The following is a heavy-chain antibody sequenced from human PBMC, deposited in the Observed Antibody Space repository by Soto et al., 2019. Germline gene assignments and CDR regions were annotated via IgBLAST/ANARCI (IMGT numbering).Heavy chain of an antibody. Sequence: ASVKVSCKASGYTFTGYYMHWVRQAPGQGLEWMGWINPNSGGTNYAQKFQGWVTMTRDTSISTAYMELNSLRAEDTAVYYCARDPSIVVVPAAIRAYYYYYGMDVWGQGTTVTVSS. CDR2: INPNSGGT. CDR1: GYTFTGYY. CDR3: ARDPSIVVVPAAIRAYYYYYGMDV. J-gene: IGHJ6*02. V-gene: IGHV1-2*04. D-gene: IGHD2-2*02.